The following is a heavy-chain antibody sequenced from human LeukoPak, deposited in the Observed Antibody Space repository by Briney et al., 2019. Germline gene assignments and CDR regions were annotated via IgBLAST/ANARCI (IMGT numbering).Heavy chain of an antibody. CDR2: INPNSGGT. D-gene: IGHD2-2*01. CDR3: ARVASRPTSWFDP. Sequence: ASVKVSCKASGYTFTGYYMHRVRQAPGQGLEWMGWINPNSGGTNYAQKFQGRVTMTRDTSISTAYMELSRLRSDDTAVYYCARVASRPTSWFDPWGQGTLVTVSS. CDR1: GYTFTGYY. V-gene: IGHV1-2*02. J-gene: IGHJ5*02.